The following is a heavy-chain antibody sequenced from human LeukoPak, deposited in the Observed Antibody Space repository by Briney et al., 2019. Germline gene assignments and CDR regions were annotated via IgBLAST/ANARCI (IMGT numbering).Heavy chain of an antibody. V-gene: IGHV4-61*08. CDR1: GGSFGSGDHY. Sequence: PSQTLSLTCTVSGGSFGSGDHYWSWIRQPPGKGLEWIGYIYYSGSTNYNPSLKSRVTISVDTSKNQFSLKLSSVTAADTAVYYCARGGFMITFGGVTPEWFDPWGQGTLVTVPS. J-gene: IGHJ5*02. CDR2: IYYSGST. CDR3: ARGGFMITFGGVTPEWFDP. D-gene: IGHD3-16*01.